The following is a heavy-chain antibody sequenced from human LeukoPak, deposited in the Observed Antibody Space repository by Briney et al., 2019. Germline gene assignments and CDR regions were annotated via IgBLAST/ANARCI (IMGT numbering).Heavy chain of an antibody. CDR3: AKRGLRGNWFHP. V-gene: IGHV3-23*01. CDR2: INGAGSSS. J-gene: IGHJ5*02. Sequence: PGGSLRLSCAASGFTFNHYAMNWVRQAPGKGLEWVSSINGAGSSSYYADSLRGRFTVSRDNSKNTLYLQMNSLRAEDTAVYYCAKRGLRGNWFHPWGQGTLVTVSS. D-gene: IGHD4-17*01. CDR1: GFTFNHYA.